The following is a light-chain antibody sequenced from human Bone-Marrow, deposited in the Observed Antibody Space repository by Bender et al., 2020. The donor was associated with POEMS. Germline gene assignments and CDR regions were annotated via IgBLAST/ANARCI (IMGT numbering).Light chain of an antibody. Sequence: SYGVTQPPSVSVSPGQTASITCSGDDLGDKYVAWYQQKPGQSPVLVIYQDTKLPSGLPERFSGSNSGNTATLTISGTQAMDEADYYCQAWDTYSVIFGGGTKLTVL. V-gene: IGLV3-1*01. J-gene: IGLJ2*01. CDR3: QAWDTYSVI. CDR1: DLGDKY. CDR2: QDT.